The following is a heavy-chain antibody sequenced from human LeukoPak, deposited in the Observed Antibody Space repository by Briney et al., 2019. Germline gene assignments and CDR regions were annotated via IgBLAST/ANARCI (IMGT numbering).Heavy chain of an antibody. Sequence: ASVKVSCKASGYTFTSYAMNWVRQAPGQGLEWMGWISAYNGNTNYAQKLQGRVTMTTDTSTSTAYMELRSLRSDDTAVYYCARDSRSLKQQLVPFDYWGQGTLVTVSS. CDR3: ARDSRSLKQQLVPFDY. D-gene: IGHD6-13*01. CDR1: GYTFTSYA. J-gene: IGHJ4*02. CDR2: ISAYNGNT. V-gene: IGHV1-18*01.